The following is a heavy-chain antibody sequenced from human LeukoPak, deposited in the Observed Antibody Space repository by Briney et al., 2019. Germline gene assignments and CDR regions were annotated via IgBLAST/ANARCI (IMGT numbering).Heavy chain of an antibody. J-gene: IGHJ6*03. Sequence: SETLSLTCTVSGCSISSGSYYWSWIRQPAGKGLEWIGRIYTSGSTNYNPSLKSRVTISVDTSKNQFSLKLSSVTAADTAVYYCARTLPYHYYYMDVWGKGTTVTVSS. V-gene: IGHV4-61*02. CDR3: ARTLPYHYYYMDV. CDR1: GCSISSGSYY. CDR2: IYTSGST.